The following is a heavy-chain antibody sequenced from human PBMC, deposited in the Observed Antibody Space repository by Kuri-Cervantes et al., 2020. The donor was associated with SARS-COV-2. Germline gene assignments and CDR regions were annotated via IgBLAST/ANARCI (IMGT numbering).Heavy chain of an antibody. CDR1: GGSISSSSYY. Sequence: SETLSLTCTVSGGSISSSSYYWGWIRQPPGKGLEWIGSIYYSGSTYYNPSLKSRVTISVDTSKNQFSLKLSSVTAADTAVYYCARLRQLGFDYWGKGTTVTVSS. D-gene: IGHD6-13*01. CDR3: ARLRQLGFDY. CDR2: IYYSGST. J-gene: IGHJ6*04. V-gene: IGHV4-39*01.